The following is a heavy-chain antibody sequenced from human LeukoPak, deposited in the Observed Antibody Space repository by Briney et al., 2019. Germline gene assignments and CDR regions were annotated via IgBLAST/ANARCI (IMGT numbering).Heavy chain of an antibody. Sequence: GGALRLSCAASGFTSSNVAMNWVRQAPGKGLECVSSISGSTGRTYYADSVKCRFTISRDDSKNTVYLQMNNLRAEDTALYFCAKANCGSECFYIMDVWGQGPMVTVSS. J-gene: IGHJ6*01. CDR1: GFTSSNVA. CDR3: AKANCGSECFYIMDV. D-gene: IGHD3-16*01. CDR2: ISGSTGRT. V-gene: IGHV3-23*01.